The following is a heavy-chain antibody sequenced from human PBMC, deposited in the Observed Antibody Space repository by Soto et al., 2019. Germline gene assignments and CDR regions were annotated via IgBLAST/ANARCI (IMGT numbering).Heavy chain of an antibody. D-gene: IGHD3-10*01. Sequence: QVQLVQSGAEVKKPGASVKVSCKASGYTFTSYGISWVRQAPGQGLEWMGWISTYNGNTNYAQKLQGRVTMTTATATGKAYMELRSLRSADTAVYYCARDGQTTMVRGVRGGSYNYYGMDVWGQGTTVTVSS. J-gene: IGHJ6*02. CDR1: GYTFTSYG. V-gene: IGHV1-18*04. CDR3: ARDGQTTMVRGVRGGSYNYYGMDV. CDR2: ISTYNGNT.